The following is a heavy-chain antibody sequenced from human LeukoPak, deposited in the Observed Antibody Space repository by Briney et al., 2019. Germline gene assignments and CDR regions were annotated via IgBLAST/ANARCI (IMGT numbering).Heavy chain of an antibody. CDR1: GFTLSTYW. D-gene: IGHD5-12*01. V-gene: IGHV3-30*03. Sequence: GGSLRLSCAASGFTLSTYWMHWVRQAPGKGLEWVAVMSYDGSHKYHADSVKGRFTISRDNSKNTVYLQVNSLRAEDTAIYYCARDVGGYAFDYWGQGTLVTVSS. CDR3: ARDVGGYAFDY. J-gene: IGHJ4*02. CDR2: MSYDGSHK.